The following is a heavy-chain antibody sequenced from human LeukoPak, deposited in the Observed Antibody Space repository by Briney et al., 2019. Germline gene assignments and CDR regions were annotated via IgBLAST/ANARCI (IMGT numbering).Heavy chain of an antibody. CDR2: ISSGSTI. CDR1: GFTFSDYY. D-gene: IGHD3-10*01. V-gene: IGHV3-11*01. CDR3: ASVPTSGSVYNWFDP. Sequence: GGSLRLSCAASGFTFSDYYMSWIRQAPGKGLEWVSYISSGSTIYYADSVKGRFTISRDNAKNSLYLQMNSLRAEDTAVYYCASVPTSGSVYNWFDPWGQGTLVTVSS. J-gene: IGHJ5*02.